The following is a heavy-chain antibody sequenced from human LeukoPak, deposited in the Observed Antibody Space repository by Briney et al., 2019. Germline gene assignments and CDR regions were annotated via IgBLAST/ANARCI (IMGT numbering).Heavy chain of an antibody. CDR3: ARPQATGAGYYFDS. J-gene: IGHJ4*02. CDR1: GYAFTGYY. D-gene: IGHD6-13*01. CDR2: INPNSGGT. Sequence: ASVTVSCTASGYAFTGYYMHWVRQAPGQGLEWMGWINPNSGGTNYAQKFQGRVTMTRDTSISTAYMELSRLRSDDSAVYYCARPQATGAGYYFDSWGQGTLVSVSS. V-gene: IGHV1-2*02.